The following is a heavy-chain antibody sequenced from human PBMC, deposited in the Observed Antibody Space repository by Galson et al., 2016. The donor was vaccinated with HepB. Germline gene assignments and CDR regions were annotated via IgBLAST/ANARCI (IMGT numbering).Heavy chain of an antibody. CDR1: GGTFSTYV. V-gene: IGHV1-69*13. J-gene: IGHJ5*01. CDR2: IIPMFDTA. D-gene: IGHD2-15*01. Sequence: SVKVSCKASGGTFSTYVISWMRQAPGQGLEWMGGIIPMFDTANYAQKFQGRVTITADESTTTAYMELSSLRSEDTAVYYCARIPNGYCSGDSCMGFDSWGQGTLVTVSS. CDR3: ARIPNGYCSGDSCMGFDS.